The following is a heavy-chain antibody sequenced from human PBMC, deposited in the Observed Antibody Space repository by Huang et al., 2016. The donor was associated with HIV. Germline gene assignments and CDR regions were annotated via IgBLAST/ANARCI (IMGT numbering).Heavy chain of an antibody. D-gene: IGHD3-16*01. CDR1: GYRFDDYS. V-gene: IGHV7-4-1*01. CDR3: VRDRRSFYQYYMDV. J-gene: IGHJ6*03. CDR2: VNTVTGAP. Sequence: QVQLIQSGAEVKRPGASVKISCRASGYRFDDYSLHWVRQAPGLGLESLGWVNTVTGAPTYVRDFRGHIVLSSDNSLTTAYLRIHNVQSEDAGLYYCVRDRRSFYQYYMDVWGEGSAVTVSS.